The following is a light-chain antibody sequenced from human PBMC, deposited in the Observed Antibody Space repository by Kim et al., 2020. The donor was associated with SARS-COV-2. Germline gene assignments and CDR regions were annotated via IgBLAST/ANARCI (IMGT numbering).Light chain of an antibody. CDR2: SNN. J-gene: IGLJ3*02. CDR3: AAWDDSLNGWV. V-gene: IGLV1-44*01. CDR1: SSNIGSNT. Sequence: ELTQPPSASGTPGQRVTISCSGSSSNIGSNTVNWYQQLPGTAPKLLSYSNNQRPSGVPDRFSGSKSGTSASLAISGLQSEDEADYYCAAWDDSLNGWVFGGGTQLTVL.